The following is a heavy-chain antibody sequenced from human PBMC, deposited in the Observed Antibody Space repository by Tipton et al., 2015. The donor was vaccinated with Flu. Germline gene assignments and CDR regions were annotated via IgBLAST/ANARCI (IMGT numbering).Heavy chain of an antibody. CDR1: GDSLSSYY. V-gene: IGHV4-59*08. D-gene: IGHD4-11*01. CDR2: VYYSGTT. J-gene: IGHJ5*02. CDR3: ARRDYSNYVSDPKSWFGH. Sequence: TLSLTCTVSGDSLSSYYWSWIRQSPGKGLEWIGQVYYSGTTNYNPSLKSRVTISIARSKNQFSLNLKSVTAADMAVYYCARRDYSNYVSDPKSWFGHWGQGSLVAVSS.